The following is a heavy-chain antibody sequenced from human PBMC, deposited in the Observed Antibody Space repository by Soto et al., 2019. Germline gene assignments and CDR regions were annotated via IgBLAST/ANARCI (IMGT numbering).Heavy chain of an antibody. V-gene: IGHV3-23*01. CDR1: GFTFSTSA. Sequence: GGSLRLSCAASGFTFSTSAMGWVRQAPGEGLEWVSSIDTRGGTYYTDSVKGRFTISRDNSKNTLYLQMNSLRAEDTAIFYCAKQVVVATIANYFDYWGQGTLVTVSS. CDR2: IDTRGGT. CDR3: AKQVVVATIANYFDY. D-gene: IGHD2-21*02. J-gene: IGHJ4*02.